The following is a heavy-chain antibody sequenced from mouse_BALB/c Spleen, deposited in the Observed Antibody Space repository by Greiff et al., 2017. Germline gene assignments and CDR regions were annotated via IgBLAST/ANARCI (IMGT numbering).Heavy chain of an antibody. CDR2: IDPENGNT. J-gene: IGHJ3*01. Sequence: DVKLQESGAELVRPGAFVKLSCTASGFTINDYYMPWVKQRPEQGLEWIGWIDPENGNTIYDPKFQGKASITADTSSNTAYLQLSSLTSEDTAVYYCASYYGSSWFAYWGQGTLVTVSA. D-gene: IGHD1-1*01. CDR1: GFTINDYY. V-gene: IGHV14-1*02. CDR3: ASYYGSSWFAY.